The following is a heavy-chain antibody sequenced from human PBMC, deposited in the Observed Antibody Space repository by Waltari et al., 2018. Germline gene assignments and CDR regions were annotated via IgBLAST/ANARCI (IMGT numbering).Heavy chain of an antibody. Sequence: QVHLVQSGAEVRKPGSSVKVSCEASGGTSGTYATSGVGQARGQGLEWMGRIIPSYGTPNYAQKFQGRVNVAADEVTTTAYMELSSLRSDDTAVYYCAKRIVGGPFDVWGQGTMVTVSS. D-gene: IGHD1-26*01. CDR3: AKRIVGGPFDV. V-gene: IGHV1-69*15. CDR1: GGTSGTYA. J-gene: IGHJ3*01. CDR2: IIPSYGTP.